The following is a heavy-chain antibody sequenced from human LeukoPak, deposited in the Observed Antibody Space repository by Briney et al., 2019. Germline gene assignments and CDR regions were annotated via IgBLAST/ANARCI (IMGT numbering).Heavy chain of an antibody. CDR1: AYTFTSYD. J-gene: IGHJ4*02. Sequence: GASVKVSCKASAYTFTSYDINWARQATGQGLEWMGWMNPNSGNTGYAQKFQGRVTMTRNTSISTAYMELSSLRSEDTAMYYCARGAPGSYCSGGSCPYFDYWGQGTLISVSS. CDR2: MNPNSGNT. V-gene: IGHV1-8*01. CDR3: ARGAPGSYCSGGSCPYFDY. D-gene: IGHD2-15*01.